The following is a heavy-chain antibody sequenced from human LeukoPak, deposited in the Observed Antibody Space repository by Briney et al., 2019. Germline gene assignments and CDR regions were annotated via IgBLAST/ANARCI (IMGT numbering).Heavy chain of an antibody. D-gene: IGHD5-24*01. CDR3: ARDRGQRDGYNSFDY. J-gene: IGHJ4*02. CDR1: GYTFTSYY. Sequence: ASVKVSCKASGYTFTSYYMHWVRQAPGQGLEWMGIINPSGGSTSYAQKFQGRVTMTRDTSTSTVYMELSSLRSEDTAVYYCARDRGQRDGYNSFDYWGQGTLVTVSS. V-gene: IGHV1-46*01. CDR2: INPSGGST.